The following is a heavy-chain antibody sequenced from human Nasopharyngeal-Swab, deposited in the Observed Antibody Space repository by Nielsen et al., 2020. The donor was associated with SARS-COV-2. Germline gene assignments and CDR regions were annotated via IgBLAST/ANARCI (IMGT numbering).Heavy chain of an antibody. CDR1: GDSISSSINY. CDR3: ARDESGDYLGLPFDY. CDR2: VSYSGTA. V-gene: IGHV4-39*07. D-gene: IGHD4-17*01. Sequence: SETLSLTYTVSGDSISSSINYWGWIRQTPQKGLEWIGTVSYSGTANYNPSLNSRVTISVDPSKNPFSLKLISVTAADTAVYYCARDESGDYLGLPFDYWGQGTLVTVSS. J-gene: IGHJ4*02.